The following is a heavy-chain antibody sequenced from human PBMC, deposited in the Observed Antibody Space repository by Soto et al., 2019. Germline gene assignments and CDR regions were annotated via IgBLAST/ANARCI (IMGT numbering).Heavy chain of an antibody. V-gene: IGHV4-30-4*01. J-gene: IGHJ4*02. CDR2: IYYSGST. CDR1: WGSISSGDYY. D-gene: IGHD3-22*01. Sequence: PSETLSLTCTVSWGSISSGDYYWSWIRQPPGKGLEWIGYIYYSGSTHYNPSLKSRVTISVDTSKNQFSLKLSSVTAADTAVYYCAGGHYYDSSGYYCWGQGTLVTVPS. CDR3: AGGHYYDSSGYYC.